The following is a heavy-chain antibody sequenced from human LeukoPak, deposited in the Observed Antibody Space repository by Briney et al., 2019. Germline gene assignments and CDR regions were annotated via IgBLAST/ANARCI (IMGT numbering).Heavy chain of an antibody. CDR2: INPNSGGT. V-gene: IGHV1-2*02. Sequence: ASVKVSCKASGYTFTGYYMHWVRQAPGQGLEWMGWINPNSGGTNYAQKFQGRVTMTRDTSISTAYMELSRLRSDDTAVYYCARGGAMVRGVPEDWFDPWGQGTLVTVSS. J-gene: IGHJ5*02. D-gene: IGHD3-10*01. CDR3: ARGGAMVRGVPEDWFDP. CDR1: GYTFTGYY.